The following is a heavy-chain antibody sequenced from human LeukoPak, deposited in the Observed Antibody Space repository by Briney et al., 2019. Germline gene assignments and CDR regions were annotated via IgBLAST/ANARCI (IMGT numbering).Heavy chain of an antibody. CDR1: GGSISSYY. CDR3: ARAGEGSSSWYAYFDY. CDR2: IYYSGST. V-gene: IGHV4-59*01. D-gene: IGHD6-13*01. Sequence: TPSETLSLTCTVSGGSISSYYWSWIRQPPGKGLEWIGYIYYSGSTNYNPSLKSRVTISVDTSKNQFSLKLSSVTAADTAVYYCARAGEGSSSWYAYFDYWGQGTLVTVSS. J-gene: IGHJ4*02.